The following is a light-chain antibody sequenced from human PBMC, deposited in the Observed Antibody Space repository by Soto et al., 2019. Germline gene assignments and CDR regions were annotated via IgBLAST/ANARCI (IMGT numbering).Light chain of an antibody. CDR2: GNT. CDR3: QSYDSSRSGVV. V-gene: IGLV1-40*01. CDR1: SSNIGATYD. Sequence: QSVLTQPPSVSGAPGQRVTISCTGSSSNIGATYDVHWYQHLPGTAPKLLIYGNTNRPSGVPDRFSGSKSGTSASLAITGLQAEDEADYYCQSYDSSRSGVVFGGGTKLTVL. J-gene: IGLJ2*01.